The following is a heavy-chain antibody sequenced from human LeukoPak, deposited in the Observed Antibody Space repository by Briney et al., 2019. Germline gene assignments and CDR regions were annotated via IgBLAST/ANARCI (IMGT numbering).Heavy chain of an antibody. CDR1: GFTFSSYS. CDR3: ARAHSGSYLGDAFDI. CDR2: ISSTSNYI. V-gene: IGHV3-21*01. D-gene: IGHD1-26*01. J-gene: IGHJ3*02. Sequence: GGSLRLSCAASGFTFSSYSMNWVRQAPGKGLEWVSSISSTSNYIYSADSVKGRFTISRDNAKNSVYLQMNSLRAVDTAVYYCARAHSGSYLGDAFDIWGQGTMVTVSS.